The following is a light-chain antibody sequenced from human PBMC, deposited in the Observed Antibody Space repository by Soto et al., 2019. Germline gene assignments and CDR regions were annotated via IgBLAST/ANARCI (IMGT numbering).Light chain of an antibody. CDR1: QSISNW. CDR3: QQANSFPIT. Sequence: PSTLSASVGDRVTTTCRSSQSISNWLAWYQQKPGKSPKLLIYDASSLESGVPSRFSGSGSGTEFTLTISSLQPEDFATYYCQQANSFPITFGQGTRLEIK. CDR2: DAS. V-gene: IGKV1-5*01. J-gene: IGKJ5*01.